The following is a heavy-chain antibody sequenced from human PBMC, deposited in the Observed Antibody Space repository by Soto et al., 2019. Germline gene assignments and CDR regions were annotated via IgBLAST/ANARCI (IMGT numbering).Heavy chain of an antibody. D-gene: IGHD3-10*01. V-gene: IGHV1-8*01. J-gene: IGHJ4*02. CDR1: GYTFSNYD. CDR2: VNPNNGDT. Sequence: QVQLVQSGAELKKPGASVKVSCKASGYTFSNYDMNWVRQATGQGPEWIGWVNPNNGDTGYEPKFQGRVTLNTDIYTTTAYMELTSLRSEDTVIYYCAKVSRKGSAIDFDYWGQGTLITVSS. CDR3: AKVSRKGSAIDFDY.